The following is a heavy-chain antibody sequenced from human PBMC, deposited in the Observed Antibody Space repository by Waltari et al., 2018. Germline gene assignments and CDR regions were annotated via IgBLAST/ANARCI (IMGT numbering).Heavy chain of an antibody. V-gene: IGHV6-1*01. CDR1: GDSLFTTSVA. CDR3: ARGKFTAFDI. Sequence: QVQLQQSGPGLVKPSQTLSLTCAVSGDSLFTTSVAWNWIRQSPSSGLEWLGRTYYRAQWRNAYALSVKGRITVNPDTTKNHFSLQLDSVTPDDTAVYYCARGKFTAFDIWGQGTMVTVSS. J-gene: IGHJ3*02. CDR2: TYYRAQWRN.